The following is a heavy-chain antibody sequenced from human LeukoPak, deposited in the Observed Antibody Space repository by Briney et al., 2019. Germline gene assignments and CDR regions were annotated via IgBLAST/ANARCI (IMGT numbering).Heavy chain of an antibody. V-gene: IGHV3-30*18. D-gene: IGHD5-18*01. CDR3: AKGEWIQLWFGDY. J-gene: IGHJ4*02. CDR1: GFTFSSYG. CDR2: ISYDGSNK. Sequence: PGGSLSLSCAASGFTFSSYGMHWVRQAPGKGLEWVAVISYDGSNKYYADSVKGRFTISRDNSKNTLYLQMNSLRAEDTAVYYCAKGEWIQLWFGDYWGQGTLVTVSS.